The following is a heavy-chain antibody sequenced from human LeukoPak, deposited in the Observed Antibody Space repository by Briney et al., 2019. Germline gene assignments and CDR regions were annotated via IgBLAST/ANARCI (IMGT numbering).Heavy chain of an antibody. J-gene: IGHJ4*02. V-gene: IGHV1-24*01. Sequence: ASVKVSCKVSGYTLIELSMHWVRQAPGKGLEWMGGFDPEDGETIYAQKFQGRVTMTEDTSTDTAYMELSSPRSEDTAVYYCATVTYDRSGYYLHFDYWGQGTLVTVSS. CDR2: FDPEDGET. D-gene: IGHD3-22*01. CDR1: GYTLIELS. CDR3: ATVTYDRSGYYLHFDY.